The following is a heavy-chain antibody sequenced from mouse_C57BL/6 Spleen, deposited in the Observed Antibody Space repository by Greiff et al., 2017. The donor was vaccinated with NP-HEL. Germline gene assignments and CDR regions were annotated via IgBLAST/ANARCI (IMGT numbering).Heavy chain of an antibody. D-gene: IGHD1-1*01. J-gene: IGHJ2*01. V-gene: IGHV1-53*01. Sequence: QVQLQQPGTELVKPGASVKLSCKASGYTFTSYWMHWVKQRPGQGLEWIGNINPSNGGTNYNEKFKSKATLTVDKSSSTAYMQLSSLTSEDSAVYYGASDAPCTTVVAGDYWGQGTTLTVSS. CDR2: INPSNGGT. CDR1: GYTFTSYW. CDR3: ASDAPCTTVVAGDY.